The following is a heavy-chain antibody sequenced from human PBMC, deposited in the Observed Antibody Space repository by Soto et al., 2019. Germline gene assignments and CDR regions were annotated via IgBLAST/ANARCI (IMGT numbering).Heavy chain of an antibody. V-gene: IGHV4-59*01. CDR3: ARLATVTT. D-gene: IGHD4-17*01. J-gene: IGHJ4*02. CDR1: VGSISSYY. Sequence: QVQLQESGPGLVKPSETLSLTCTVSVGSISSYYWSWIRQPPGKGLEWIGYIYYSGSTNYNPSLKSRVTISVDTSKNPFSLKLSSVTAADTAVYYCARLATVTTWGKRTLVNVSS. CDR2: IYYSGST.